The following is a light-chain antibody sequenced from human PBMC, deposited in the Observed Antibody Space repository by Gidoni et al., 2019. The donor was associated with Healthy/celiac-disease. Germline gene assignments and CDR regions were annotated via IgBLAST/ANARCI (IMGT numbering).Light chain of an antibody. V-gene: IGKV4-1*01. CDR2: WAS. CDR1: QSVLYSSNNKNY. CDR3: QQYYRPWT. J-gene: IGKJ1*01. Sequence: DIVMTQSPDSLAVSLGERATINCKSSQSVLYSSNNKNYLAWYQQKPGQPPNLLIYWASTPESGVPDRFSGSGSGTDFTLTISSLHAEDVAVYYCQQYYRPWTFGQGTKVEIK.